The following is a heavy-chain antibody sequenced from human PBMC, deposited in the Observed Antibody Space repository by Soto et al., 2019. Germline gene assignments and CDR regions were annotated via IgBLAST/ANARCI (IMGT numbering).Heavy chain of an antibody. V-gene: IGHV4-39*01. CDR1: GGSISSSSYY. J-gene: IGHJ3*02. D-gene: IGHD4-17*01. CDR3: ARSWTTVTPPIAFDI. CDR2: IYYSGST. Sequence: QLQLQESGPGLVKPSETLSLTCTVSGGSISSSSYYWGWIRQPPGKGLEWIGSIYYSGSTYYNPSLRSRLTIPVATSKNQVSLKLSSVTAAATAVYYCARSWTTVTPPIAFDIWGQGTMVTVSS.